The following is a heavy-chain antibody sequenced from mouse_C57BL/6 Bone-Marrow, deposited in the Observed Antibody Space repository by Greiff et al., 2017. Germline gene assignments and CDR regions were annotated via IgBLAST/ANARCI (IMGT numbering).Heavy chain of an antibody. D-gene: IGHD4-1*01. CDR1: GYTFTDYY. J-gene: IGHJ1*03. Sequence: EVQLQQSGPELVKPGASVKISCKASGYTFTDYYMNWVKQSHGKSLEWIGDINPNHGGTSYNQKFKGKATLTVDKSSSTAYMELRSLTSEDSAVYYCANTNWDWYFDVWGTGTTVTVSS. CDR2: INPNHGGT. V-gene: IGHV1-26*01. CDR3: ANTNWDWYFDV.